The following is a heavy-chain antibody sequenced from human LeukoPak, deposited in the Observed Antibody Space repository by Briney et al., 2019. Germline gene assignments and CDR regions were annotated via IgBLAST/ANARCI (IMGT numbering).Heavy chain of an antibody. D-gene: IGHD3-3*01. V-gene: IGHV4-4*07. CDR3: ARKYYDFWSGYLGGRFWFDP. CDR1: GGSISSYY. J-gene: IGHJ5*02. CDR2: IYTSGST. Sequence: KPSETLSLTCTVSGGSISSYYWSWIRQPAGKGLEWIGRIYTSGSTNYNPSLKSRVTMSVDTSKNQFSLKLSSVTAADTAVYYCARKYYDFWSGYLGGRFWFDPWGQGTLVTVSS.